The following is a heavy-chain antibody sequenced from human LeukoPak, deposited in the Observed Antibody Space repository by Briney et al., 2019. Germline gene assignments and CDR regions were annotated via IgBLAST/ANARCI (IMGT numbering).Heavy chain of an antibody. CDR2: IYYSGST. D-gene: IGHD6-13*01. V-gene: IGHV4-31*02. J-gene: IGHJ4*02. CDR1: GGSISSGGYY. Sequence: SETLSLTWTVSGGSISSGGYYWSWIRQHPGKGLDWIGYIYYSGSTYYNPSLKSRVTISVDTSKNQFSLKLSSVTAADTAVYYCARGVLSSSSPPSLWYWGQGTLVPVSS. CDR3: ARGVLSSSSPPSLWY.